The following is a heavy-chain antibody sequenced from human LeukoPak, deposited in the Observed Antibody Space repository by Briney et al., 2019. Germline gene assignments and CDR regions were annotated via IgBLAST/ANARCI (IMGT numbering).Heavy chain of an antibody. CDR2: ISGSGGST. V-gene: IGHV3-23*01. D-gene: IGHD6-13*01. Sequence: PGGSLRLSCAASGFTFSSYVMNWVRQAPGKGLEWVSAISGSGGSTYYADSVKGRFTISRDNSKNTLYLQMNSLRAEDTAVYYCAKEGGRYSSSWYEWRRFDYWGQGTLVTVSS. CDR3: AKEGGRYSSSWYEWRRFDY. CDR1: GFTFSSYV. J-gene: IGHJ4*02.